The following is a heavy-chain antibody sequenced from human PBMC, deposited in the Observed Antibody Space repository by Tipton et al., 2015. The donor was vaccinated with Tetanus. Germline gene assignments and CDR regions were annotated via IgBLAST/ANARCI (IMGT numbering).Heavy chain of an antibody. D-gene: IGHD2-15*01. V-gene: IGHV4-30-2*01. CDR3: AREVGDSPRPSYYGMDV. Sequence: LRLSCAVSGDSISSAGYSWSWIRQPPGKGLEWIGFIYHNGGTYYNPSLKSRATISVDRSKNQFSLKLSSVTAADTAVYYCAREVGDSPRPSYYGMDVWGQGTTVTVSS. CDR2: IYHNGGT. J-gene: IGHJ6*02. CDR1: GDSISSAGYS.